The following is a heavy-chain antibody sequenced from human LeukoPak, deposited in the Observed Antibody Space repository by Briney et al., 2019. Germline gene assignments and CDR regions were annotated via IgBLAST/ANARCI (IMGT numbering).Heavy chain of an antibody. Sequence: GRSLRLSCAASGFTFSNYIMHWVRQASGKGLEWVALIAHDGSYKHCADSVEGRFTISRDNSKNTLYLQMNSLRGEDTAVYYCASKVGPTEFDYWGQGTLVTVSS. CDR2: IAHDGSYK. CDR1: GFTFSNYI. V-gene: IGHV3-30-3*01. J-gene: IGHJ4*02. D-gene: IGHD1-26*01. CDR3: ASKVGPTEFDY.